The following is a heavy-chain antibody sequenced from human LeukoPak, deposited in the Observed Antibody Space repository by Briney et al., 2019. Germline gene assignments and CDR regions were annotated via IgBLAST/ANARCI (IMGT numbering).Heavy chain of an antibody. J-gene: IGHJ6*04. D-gene: IGHD2-2*01. CDR2: LYYSGST. V-gene: IGHV4-59*01. CDR1: GGSISSYY. Sequence: PSETLSLTCTVSGGSISSYYWSWLRQPPGKGLEWIGYLYYSGSTNYNPFLKSRVTISVDTSKNQFSLKLSSVTAADTAVYYCARAPGYCSSTSCYAGEGYYYYYGMDVWGKGTTVTVSS. CDR3: ARAPGYCSSTSCYAGEGYYYYYGMDV.